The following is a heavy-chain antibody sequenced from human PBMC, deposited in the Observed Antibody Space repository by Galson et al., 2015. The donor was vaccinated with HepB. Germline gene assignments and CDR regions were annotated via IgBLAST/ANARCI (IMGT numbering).Heavy chain of an antibody. D-gene: IGHD6-13*01. V-gene: IGHV2-5*02. CDR3: AHVIAPAGILSDTYFDY. Sequence: PALVKPTQTLTLTCTFSGFSLSTGGVGVGWIRQPPGKALEWLSLIYWDDDKRYSPSLKSRLTITKDTSKNQVVLTMTNMDPVDTATYYCAHVIAPAGILSDTYFDYWGQGTLVSVSS. CDR1: GFSLSTGGVG. J-gene: IGHJ4*02. CDR2: IYWDDDK.